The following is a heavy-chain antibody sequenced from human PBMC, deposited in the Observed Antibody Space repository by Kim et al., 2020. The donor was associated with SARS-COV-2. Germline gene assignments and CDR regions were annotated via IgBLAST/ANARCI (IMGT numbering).Heavy chain of an antibody. D-gene: IGHD6-19*01. V-gene: IGHV3-30*04. CDR2: ISYDGSNK. CDR3: ARERGVASGQAGGRFDR. Sequence: GGSLRLSCAASGFTFNSYAMHWVRQAPGKGLEWVAVISYDGSNKYYADSVKGRFTISRDNSKNTVYLQMDSLKPEDTAVFYCARERGVASGQAGGRFDRWGQGSLVIVSS. J-gene: IGHJ5*02. CDR1: GFTFNSYA.